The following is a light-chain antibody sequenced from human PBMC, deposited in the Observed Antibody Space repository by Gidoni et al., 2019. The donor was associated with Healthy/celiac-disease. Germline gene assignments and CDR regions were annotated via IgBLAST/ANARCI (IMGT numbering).Light chain of an antibody. CDR1: QSVSSSH. Sequence: EIVLTQSPCTLSLSPGERDTLSCSASQSVSSSHLAWYQQKPCQAPRLLIYGASSSATGIPDRFSGSWSGTDFTLTISRLEPEDFAVYYCQQYGSSPITFXXXTRLEIK. V-gene: IGKV3-20*01. CDR2: GAS. CDR3: QQYGSSPIT. J-gene: IGKJ5*01.